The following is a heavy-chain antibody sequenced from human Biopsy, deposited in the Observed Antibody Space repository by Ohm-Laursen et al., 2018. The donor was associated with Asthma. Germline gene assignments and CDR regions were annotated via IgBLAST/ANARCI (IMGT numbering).Heavy chain of an antibody. J-gene: IGHJ2*01. Sequence: ESLRLSCTASGFAVSRGHMFWVRQAPGKGLEWIGSIYYSGRTYYKPSLEGRVTISADTSNNHFSLKVTSVTAADTAVYYCARAVSSSSYWYFDLWGRGDLVTVSS. CDR2: IYYSGRT. D-gene: IGHD6-6*01. CDR3: ARAVSSSSYWYFDL. CDR1: GFAVSRGHMF. V-gene: IGHV4-39*02.